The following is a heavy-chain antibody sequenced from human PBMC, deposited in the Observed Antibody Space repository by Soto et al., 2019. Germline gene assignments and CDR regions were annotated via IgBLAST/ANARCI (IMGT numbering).Heavy chain of an antibody. CDR2: IYQSTT. J-gene: IGHJ4*02. Sequence: PGGTLKLTCAASEFTLNSYGMHWVRQAPGKGVVWVSRIYQSTTYYADSVKGRFTITRDNAKNTLYLQMNNVGAEDTALYYCARGNRGYGNFDCWVQGT. CDR3: ARGNRGYGNFDC. CDR1: EFTLNSYG. V-gene: IGHV3-74*01. D-gene: IGHD5-12*01.